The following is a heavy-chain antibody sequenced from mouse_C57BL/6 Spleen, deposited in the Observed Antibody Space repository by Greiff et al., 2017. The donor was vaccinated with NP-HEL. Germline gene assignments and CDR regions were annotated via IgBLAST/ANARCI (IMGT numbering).Heavy chain of an antibody. J-gene: IGHJ2*01. V-gene: IGHV3-6*01. D-gene: IGHD2-3*01. CDR1: GYSITSGYY. CDR2: ISYDGSN. Sequence: VQLKESGPGLVKPSQSLSLTCSVTGYSITSGYYWNWIRQFPGNKLEWMGYISYDGSNNYNPSLKNRISITRDTSKNQFFLKLNSVTTEDTATYYCARDLDYDGYDYWGQGTTLTVSS. CDR3: ARDLDYDGYDY.